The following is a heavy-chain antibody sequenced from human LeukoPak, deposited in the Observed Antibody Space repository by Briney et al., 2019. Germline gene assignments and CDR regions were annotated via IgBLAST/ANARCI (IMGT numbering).Heavy chain of an antibody. D-gene: IGHD7-27*01. CDR1: GFTFSSYS. CDR3: ARRLNWGSAFDY. Sequence: GGSLRLSCAASGFTFSSYSMNWVRQAPGKGLEWVSSISSSSSYIYYADSVKGRFTISRDNAKNSLYLQMNSLRAEDTAVYYCARRLNWGSAFDYWGQGTLVTVSS. J-gene: IGHJ4*02. CDR2: ISSSSSYI. V-gene: IGHV3-21*01.